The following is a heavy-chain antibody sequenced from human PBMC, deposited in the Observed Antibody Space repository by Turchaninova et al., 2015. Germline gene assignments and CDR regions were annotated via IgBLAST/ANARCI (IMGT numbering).Heavy chain of an antibody. J-gene: IGHJ4*02. V-gene: IGHV2-5*02. CDR3: AAQQLVMYYFDY. Sequence: QITLKESGPTLVNPTQTLTLPCTFSGISLSNSGVGVRWIRQPPGKALEWLALIYWDDDKRYSPSLKSRLTITKDTSKNQVVLTMTNMDPVDTATYYCAAQQLVMYYFDYWGQGTLVTVSS. CDR1: GISLSNSGVG. CDR2: IYWDDDK. D-gene: IGHD6-13*01.